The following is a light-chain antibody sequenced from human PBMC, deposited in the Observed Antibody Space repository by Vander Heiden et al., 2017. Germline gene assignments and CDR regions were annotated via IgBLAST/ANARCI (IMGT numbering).Light chain of an antibody. Sequence: DTVLTQSPGTLSLSPGERATLSCRASQSVSDKYLAWYQHRRGQAPRLLIYGASRRATGIPDRFSGSGSGTDFTLTINRLEPEDFAVYYCQQYGSSPTFGLGTKVEIK. CDR3: QQYGSSPT. V-gene: IGKV3-20*01. CDR1: QSVSDKY. J-gene: IGKJ1*01. CDR2: GAS.